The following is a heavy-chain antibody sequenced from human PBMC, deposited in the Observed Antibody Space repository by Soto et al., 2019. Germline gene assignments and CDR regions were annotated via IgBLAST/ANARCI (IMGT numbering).Heavy chain of an antibody. CDR3: QMVRGGPFILDV. CDR2: IYHNGTT. Sequence: LSLSFALTGASITNSPWWTWVRQAPGRGLEWIGEIYHNGTTNYNPSLESRVTMPVYKSNNPFPLNPRSKTSAAQALPYCQMVRGGPFILDVWGQGILVTVSS. J-gene: IGHJ6*02. D-gene: IGHD3-10*01. V-gene: IGHV4-4*02. CDR1: GASITNSPW.